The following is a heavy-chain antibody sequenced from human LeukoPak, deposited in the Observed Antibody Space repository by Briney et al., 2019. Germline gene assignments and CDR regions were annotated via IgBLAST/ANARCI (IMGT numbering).Heavy chain of an antibody. J-gene: IGHJ4*02. CDR3: AKDFGHEITFGGVIAH. CDR1: GFTFDDYA. Sequence: GGSLRLSCAASGFTFDDYAMHWVRQAPGKGLEWVSGISWNSGSIGYADSVKGRFTISRDNAKNSLYLQMNSLRAEDTALYYCAKDFGHEITFGGVIAHWGQGTLVTVSS. V-gene: IGHV3-9*01. D-gene: IGHD3-16*02. CDR2: ISWNSGSI.